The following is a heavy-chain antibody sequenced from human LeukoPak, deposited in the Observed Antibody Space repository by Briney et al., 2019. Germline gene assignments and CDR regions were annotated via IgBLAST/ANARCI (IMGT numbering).Heavy chain of an antibody. CDR3: ARHWQAAAGTGLDY. J-gene: IGHJ4*02. CDR1: GGAINSGANY. V-gene: IGHV4-30-2*03. Sequence: PSETLSLTCSVSGGAINSGANYWNWIRQPPGKGLEWIGSVDHSGSTYYKSSLKSRVTISVDTSKNQFSLKLSSVTAADTAVYYCARHWQAAAGTGLDYWGQGTLVTVSS. D-gene: IGHD6-13*01. CDR2: VDHSGST.